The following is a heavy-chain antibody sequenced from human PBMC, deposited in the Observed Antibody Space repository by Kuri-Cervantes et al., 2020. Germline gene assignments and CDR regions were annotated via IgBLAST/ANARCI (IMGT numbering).Heavy chain of an antibody. Sequence: SQTLSLTCTVSGGSISSYYWSWIRQPPGKGLEWIGYIYYSGSTNYNPSLKSRVTISVDTSKNQFSLKLSSVTAADTAVYYCARGRKNIVLVPAAIRSRYYYYMDVWGKGTTVTVSS. CDR3: ARGRKNIVLVPAAIRSRYYYYMDV. J-gene: IGHJ6*03. CDR1: GGSISSYY. V-gene: IGHV4-59*01. CDR2: IYYSGST. D-gene: IGHD2-2*01.